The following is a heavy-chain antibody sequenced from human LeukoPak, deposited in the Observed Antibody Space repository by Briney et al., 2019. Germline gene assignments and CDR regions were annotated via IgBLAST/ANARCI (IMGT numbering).Heavy chain of an antibody. J-gene: IGHJ6*03. CDR1: GYTFTSYY. D-gene: IGHD3-10*02. CDR2: INPSGGST. CDR3: ARGSSMIGDYYYMDV. V-gene: IGHV1-46*01. Sequence: ASVKVSCKASGYTFTSYYMHWVRQAPGQGLEWMGIINPSGGSTSYAQKFQGRVTMTRDTSTSTVYMELSSLRSEDTAVYYCARGSSMIGDYYYMDVWGKGTTVTVSS.